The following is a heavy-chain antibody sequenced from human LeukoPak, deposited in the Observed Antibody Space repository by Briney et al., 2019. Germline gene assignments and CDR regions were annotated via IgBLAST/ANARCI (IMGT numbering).Heavy chain of an antibody. CDR3: ARTRRIYSGYELFDY. CDR2: IYYSGST. V-gene: IGHV4-59*12. Sequence: SETLSLTCAVYGGSFSGYYWSWIRQPPGKGLEWIGYIYYSGSTNYNPSLKSRVTISVDTSKIQFSLKLSSVTAADTAVYYCARTRRIYSGYELFDYWGQGTLVTVSS. CDR1: GGSFSGYY. D-gene: IGHD5-12*01. J-gene: IGHJ4*02.